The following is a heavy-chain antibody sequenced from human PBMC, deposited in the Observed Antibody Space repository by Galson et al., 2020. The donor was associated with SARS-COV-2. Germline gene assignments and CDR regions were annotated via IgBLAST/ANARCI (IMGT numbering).Heavy chain of an antibody. Sequence: SETLSLTCAVSGTSISSGSYSWNWIRQPPGKGLEWIGYISHSGGTYYNPSLKSRVTISGDRSKNQFSLRLSSVTAADTAVYYCARLHYGGSAPEAFDIWGPGTRVTVAS. CDR3: ARLHYGGSAPEAFDI. V-gene: IGHV4-30-2*01. CDR1: GTSISSGSYS. CDR2: ISHSGGT. D-gene: IGHD4-17*01. J-gene: IGHJ3*02.